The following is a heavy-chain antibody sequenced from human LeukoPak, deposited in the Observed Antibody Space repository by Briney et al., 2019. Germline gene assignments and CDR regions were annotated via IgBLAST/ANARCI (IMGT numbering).Heavy chain of an antibody. V-gene: IGHV3-7*03. CDR1: GFTFSRYW. D-gene: IGHD3-16*01. J-gene: IGHJ4*02. CDR3: ARDTYAFFDY. Sequence: SGGSLRLSCAASGFTFSRYWMSWVRQAPGKGLEWVGNMNQDGSEKYYVASVKGRFTISRDNAKSSLYLQMNSLRAEDTAVYYCARDTYAFFDYWGRGSLVTVSS. CDR2: MNQDGSEK.